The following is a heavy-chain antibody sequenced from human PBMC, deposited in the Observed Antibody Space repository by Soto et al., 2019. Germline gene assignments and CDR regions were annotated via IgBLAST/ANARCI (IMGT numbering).Heavy chain of an antibody. D-gene: IGHD2-15*01. Sequence: SETLSLTCTVSGGSISNHYWSWIRQPPGKGLEWIGYIYYTASTNQNTGSTSYDPSLKSRVTISVDTSKNQISLRLNSVTAADTAVYYCARGDIGAWGQGTLVTVSS. CDR2: IYYTASTNQNTGST. CDR1: GGSISNHY. J-gene: IGHJ4*02. V-gene: IGHV4-59*11. CDR3: ARGDIGA.